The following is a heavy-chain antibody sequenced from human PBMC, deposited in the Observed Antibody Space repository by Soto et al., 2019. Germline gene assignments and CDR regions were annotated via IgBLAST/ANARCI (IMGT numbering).Heavy chain of an antibody. Sequence: QVQLVQSGAEVKKPGSSVKVSCKASGGTFSSYTISWVRQAPGQGLEWMGRIIPILGIANYAQKFQGRVTDTGXKSTSTAYMELSSLRSEDTAVYYCARGSVVTPSDYWGQGTLVTVSS. J-gene: IGHJ4*02. CDR2: IIPILGIA. D-gene: IGHD2-21*02. CDR3: ARGSVVTPSDY. V-gene: IGHV1-69*02. CDR1: GGTFSSYT.